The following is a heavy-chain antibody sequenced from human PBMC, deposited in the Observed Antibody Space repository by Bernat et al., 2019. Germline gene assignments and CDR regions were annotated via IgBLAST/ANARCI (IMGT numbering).Heavy chain of an antibody. V-gene: IGHV3-73*02. D-gene: IGHD2/OR15-2a*01. CDR3: YVSNAVGFWYGRCYCYDYLDV. Sequence: EVQLVESGGGLVQPGGSLKLSCAASGFTFSGSAMHWVRQASGKGLEWVGRIRSNANSYATAYAASVKGRFTISRDDSKNTAYLQMNSLKTEDTAVYEYYVSNAVGFWYGRCYCYDYLDVWGKGTTVTVSS. J-gene: IGHJ6*03. CDR1: GFTFSGSA. CDR2: IRSNANSYAT.